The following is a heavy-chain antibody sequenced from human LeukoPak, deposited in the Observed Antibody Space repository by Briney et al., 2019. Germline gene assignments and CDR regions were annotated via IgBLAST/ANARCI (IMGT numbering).Heavy chain of an antibody. V-gene: IGHV3-23*01. D-gene: IGHD2-2*01. CDR2: ISGSGDNT. Sequence: GGSLRLSCAASGFTFSSYSMNWVRQAPGKGLEWVSAISGSGDNTYYADSVKGRFTISRDNSKNTLYVQMNGLRVEDTAVYYCAKERAVVPRGGMDVWGQGTTVFVSS. J-gene: IGHJ6*02. CDR3: AKERAVVPRGGMDV. CDR1: GFTFSSYS.